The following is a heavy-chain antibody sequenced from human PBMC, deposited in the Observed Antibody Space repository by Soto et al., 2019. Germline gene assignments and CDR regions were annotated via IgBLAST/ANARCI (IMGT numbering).Heavy chain of an antibody. J-gene: IGHJ6*01. Sequence: EVQLLESGGGLVQPGGSLRLSCSASGFTFSSYAMSCVRQAPGKGLEWVSAISGSGGSTYYADSVKGRFSISRDNSKNTLYLPMGRLRAEGTGVKFLSKGLDRSRWDLYHYRKEGWGQGTKGNLPS. V-gene: IGHV3-23*01. CDR3: SKGLDRSRWDLYHYRKEG. D-gene: IGHD6-13*01. CDR2: ISGSGGST. CDR1: GFTFSSYA.